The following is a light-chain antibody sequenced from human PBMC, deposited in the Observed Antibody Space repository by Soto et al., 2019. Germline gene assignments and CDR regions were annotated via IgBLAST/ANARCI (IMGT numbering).Light chain of an antibody. V-gene: IGKV3D-20*02. Sequence: EIVLTQSPATLSLSPGERATLSCRASQTVSSNLLAWYQQKPGHAPRLLIVDASTRAAGIPDRVSGSGSTTDFTLTISSVEPEDFAVYYCQQRINWPITFGQGTRLEIK. J-gene: IGKJ5*01. CDR1: QTVSSNL. CDR3: QQRINWPIT. CDR2: DAS.